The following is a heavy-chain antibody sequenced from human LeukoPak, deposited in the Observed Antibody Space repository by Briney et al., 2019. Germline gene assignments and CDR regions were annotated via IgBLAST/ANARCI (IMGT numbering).Heavy chain of an antibody. Sequence: SQTLSLTCVISGDSVSSNSAAWNWIRQSPSRGLEWLGRTYYRSKWYNDYAVSVRSRITISPDTSKNQFSLHLNSVTPEDTAVYYCVRDSGYGLDAFDIWDQGTMDTVSS. V-gene: IGHV6-1*01. J-gene: IGHJ3*02. CDR1: GDSVSSNSAA. D-gene: IGHD5-12*01. CDR2: TYYRSKWYN. CDR3: VRDSGYGLDAFDI.